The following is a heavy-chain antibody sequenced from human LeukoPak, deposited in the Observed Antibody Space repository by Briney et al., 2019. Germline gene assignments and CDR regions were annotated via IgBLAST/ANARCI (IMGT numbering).Heavy chain of an antibody. CDR2: IIPILGIA. D-gene: IGHD1-20*01. V-gene: IGHV1-69*04. CDR3: ARTIRQRRGITGIMRDYYGMDV. Sequence: SVNVSCKACVGTFSSYAISWVRQAPGQGREWMGRIIPILGIANYAQKFQGRVTITADKSTSTASMELSSLRSEDTAVYYCARTIRQRRGITGIMRDYYGMDVWGQGTTVTVSS. J-gene: IGHJ6*02. CDR1: VGTFSSYA.